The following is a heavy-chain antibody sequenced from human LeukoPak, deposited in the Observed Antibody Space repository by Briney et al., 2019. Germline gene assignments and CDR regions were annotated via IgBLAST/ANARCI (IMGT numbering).Heavy chain of an antibody. Sequence: GGSLRLSCAASEFTFSRYWMHWVRQAPGKGLVWVSRIKGDGSSTTYADSVKGRFTISRDNAKHTLYLQMNSLTPEATAVYYCARGAYCGVDCPLPNSLYWGRGTLVTVSS. D-gene: IGHD2-21*01. V-gene: IGHV3-74*01. CDR1: EFTFSRYW. CDR2: IKGDGSST. CDR3: ARGAYCGVDCPLPNSLY. J-gene: IGHJ4*02.